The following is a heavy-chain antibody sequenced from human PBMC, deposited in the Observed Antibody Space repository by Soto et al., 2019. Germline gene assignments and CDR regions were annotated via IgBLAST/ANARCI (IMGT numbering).Heavy chain of an antibody. CDR3: GIPGATGHPDY. V-gene: IGHV1-24*01. CDR2: FDGEDGQT. CDR1: GYSFSEMS. D-gene: IGHD3-10*01. J-gene: IGHJ4*02. Sequence: GASVKVSCKVSGYSFSEMSMHWVRQTPEKGLEWMGSFDGEDGQTMYAQKFQGRVTMTEDTSADTAYMELSSLRSDDTAVYYCGIPGATGHPDYWGQGSRVTVSS.